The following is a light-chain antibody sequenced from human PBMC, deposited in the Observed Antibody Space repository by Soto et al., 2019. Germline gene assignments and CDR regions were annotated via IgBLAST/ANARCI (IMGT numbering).Light chain of an antibody. V-gene: IGLV3-27*01. CDR1: MLAKRF. J-gene: IGLJ3*02. CDR3: CSATDNSLL. CDR2: QDT. Sequence: SYELTQPSSVSVSPGQTARITCSGDMLAKRFSRWFQQRPGQAPILIIYQDTERPSGIPERFSGSTSGTTVTLTINEAQVEDEADYYCCSATDNSLLFGGGTKVTVL.